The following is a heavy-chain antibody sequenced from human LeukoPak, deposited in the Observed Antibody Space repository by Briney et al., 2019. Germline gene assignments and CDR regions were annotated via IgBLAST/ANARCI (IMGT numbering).Heavy chain of an antibody. J-gene: IGHJ3*01. Sequence: PSETLSLTCTVSIDSISTSNYYWGWVRQPGGKALEWLWYIFYSGSTYYSPSLKSRVTISLDTSRNQFSLKLNSWPAADMAGFYCAKSIGTGLMDTRGQGTMCT. CDR2: IFYSGST. CDR1: IDSISTSNYY. D-gene: IGHD2-8*02. V-gene: IGHV4-39*07. CDR3: AKSIGTGLMDT.